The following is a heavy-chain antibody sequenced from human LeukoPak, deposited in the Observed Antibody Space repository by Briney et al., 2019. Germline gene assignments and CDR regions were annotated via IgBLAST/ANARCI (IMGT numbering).Heavy chain of an antibody. CDR2: ISYDGSNK. CDR3: AKDRIAAAGGVYYFDY. Sequence: SGGSLRLSCAASGFTFSSYGMHWVRQAPGKGLEWVAVISYDGSNKYYADSVKGRFTISRDNSKNTLYLQMNSLRAEDTAVYYCAKDRIAAAGGVYYFDYWGQGTLVTVSS. CDR1: GFTFSSYG. J-gene: IGHJ4*02. D-gene: IGHD6-13*01. V-gene: IGHV3-30*18.